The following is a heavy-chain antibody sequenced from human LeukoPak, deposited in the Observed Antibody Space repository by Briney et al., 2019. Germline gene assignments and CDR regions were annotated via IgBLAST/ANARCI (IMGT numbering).Heavy chain of an antibody. D-gene: IGHD5-24*01. CDR2: INHSGST. CDR1: GGSFSGYY. V-gene: IGHV4-34*01. J-gene: IGHJ4*02. CDR3: ARDPGTIKGYFDY. Sequence: MASETLSLTCAVYGGSFSGYYWSWIRQPPGKGLEWIGEINHSGSTNYNPSLKSRVTISVDTSKNQFSLKLSSVTAADTAVYYCARDPGTIKGYFDYWGQGTLVTVSS.